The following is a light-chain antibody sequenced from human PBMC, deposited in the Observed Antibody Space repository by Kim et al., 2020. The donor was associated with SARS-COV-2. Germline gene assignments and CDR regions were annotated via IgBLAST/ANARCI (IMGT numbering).Light chain of an antibody. CDR3: CSYAGSYTYF. CDR2: DVS. CDR1: SSDVGGYNY. J-gene: IGLJ1*01. Sequence: QSALTQPRSVSGSPGQSVTISCTGTSSDVGGYNYVSWYQQHPGKAPKLMIYDVSKRPSGVPDRFSGSKSGNTASLTISGLQAEDEADYYCCSYAGSYTYFFGTGTKFTFL. V-gene: IGLV2-11*01.